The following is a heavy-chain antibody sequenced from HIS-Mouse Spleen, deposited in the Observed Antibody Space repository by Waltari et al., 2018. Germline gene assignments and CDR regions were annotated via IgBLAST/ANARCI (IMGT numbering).Heavy chain of an antibody. V-gene: IGHV4-34*01. CDR3: ARGIVVVPAAIVPQRAVVRWFDP. CDR1: GGSFSGYY. J-gene: IGHJ5*02. Sequence: QVQLQQWGAGLLKPSETLSLTCAVYGGSFSGYYLSWIRQPPGKGLEWIGEINHSGSTNYNPSLKSRVTISVDTSKNQFSLKLSSVTAADTAVYYCARGIVVVPAAIVPQRAVVRWFDPWGQGTLVTVSS. CDR2: INHSGST. D-gene: IGHD2-2*01.